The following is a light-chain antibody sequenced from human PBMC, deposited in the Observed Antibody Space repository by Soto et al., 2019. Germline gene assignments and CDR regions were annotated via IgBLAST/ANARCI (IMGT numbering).Light chain of an antibody. V-gene: IGKV3-20*01. J-gene: IGKJ1*01. CDR2: GAS. CDR3: QQYGSSGT. CDR1: QSVSNNY. Sequence: EIVLTQSPGTLSLSPGERATLSCRASQSVSNNYLAWYQQKPGQAPRLLIYGASNRATGLPDRFSGSGSGTDFTLTISRLEPEDLAVYYCQQYGSSGTFGQGTKV.